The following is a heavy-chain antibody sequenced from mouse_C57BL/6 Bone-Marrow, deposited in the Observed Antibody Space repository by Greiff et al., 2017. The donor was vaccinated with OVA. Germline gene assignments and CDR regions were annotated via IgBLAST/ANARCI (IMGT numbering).Heavy chain of an antibody. J-gene: IGHJ1*03. CDR3: ARYYHVYFDV. V-gene: IGHV1-69*01. D-gene: IGHD1-1*01. CDR1: GYTFTSYW. CDR2: IDPSDSYT. Sequence: QVQLQQPGAELVMPGASVKLSCKASGYTFTSYWMHWVKQRPGQGLEWIGEIDPSDSYTNYNQKFKGKSTLPVDKSSSTAYMQLSSLTSEDAAVYYCARYYHVYFDVWGTGTTVTVSS.